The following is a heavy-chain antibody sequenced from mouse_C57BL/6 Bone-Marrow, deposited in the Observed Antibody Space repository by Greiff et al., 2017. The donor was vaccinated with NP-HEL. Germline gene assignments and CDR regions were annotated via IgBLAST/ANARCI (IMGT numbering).Heavy chain of an antibody. D-gene: IGHD2-2*01. J-gene: IGHJ3*01. Sequence: VKLPESGPGLVAPSQSLSIPCTVSGFSLTSYGVSWVRQPPGQGLEWLGVIWGDGSTNYHSALISRLSISKDNSKSQVCLKLNSLQTDDTATYYCAKGEDYGYDGGAWFAYGGQGTLVTVSA. CDR3: AKGEDYGYDGGAWFAY. V-gene: IGHV2-3*01. CDR2: IWGDGST. CDR1: GFSLTSYG.